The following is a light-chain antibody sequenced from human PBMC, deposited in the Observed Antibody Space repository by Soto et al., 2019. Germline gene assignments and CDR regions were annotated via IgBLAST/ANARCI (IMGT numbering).Light chain of an antibody. V-gene: IGKV1-5*01. CDR2: DAS. CDR1: QSISSW. J-gene: IGKJ1*01. CDR3: QQYNSYTCT. Sequence: IPMTQSPSALSASLGERLTITCLASQSISSWLAWYQQKPGKAPKLLIYDASSLESGVPSRFSGSGSGTEFTLTISSLQPDDFATYYCQQYNSYTCTFGQGTKVDIK.